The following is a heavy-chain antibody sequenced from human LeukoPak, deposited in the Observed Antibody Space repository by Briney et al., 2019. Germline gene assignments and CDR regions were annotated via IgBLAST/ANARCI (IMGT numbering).Heavy chain of an antibody. J-gene: IGHJ4*02. Sequence: SETLSLTCTVSGGSISSYYWNWIRQPPGKGLEWIGYIYYSGSTNYNPSLKSRVTISVDTSKNQFSLKLSSVTAADTAVYYCARHGQRYDYVLGSYRPVTFFDYWGQGTLVTVSS. V-gene: IGHV4-59*08. D-gene: IGHD3-16*02. CDR1: GGSISSYY. CDR2: IYYSGST. CDR3: ARHGQRYDYVLGSYRPVTFFDY.